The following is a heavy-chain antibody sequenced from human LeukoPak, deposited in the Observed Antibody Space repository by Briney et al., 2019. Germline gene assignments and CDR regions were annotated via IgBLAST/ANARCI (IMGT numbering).Heavy chain of an antibody. J-gene: IGHJ5*02. V-gene: IGHV3-23*01. D-gene: IGHD3-22*01. Sequence: PGGSLRLSCAASGFIFSSYAMSWVRQAPGKGLEWVSAISGSGGSTYYADSVKGRFTISRDNSKNTLYLQMNSLRAEDTAVYYCAKGPYYYDSSGYGFDPWGQGTLVTVSS. CDR2: ISGSGGST. CDR3: AKGPYYYDSSGYGFDP. CDR1: GFIFSSYA.